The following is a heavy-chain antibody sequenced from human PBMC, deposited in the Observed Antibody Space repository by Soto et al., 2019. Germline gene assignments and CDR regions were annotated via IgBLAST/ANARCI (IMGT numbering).Heavy chain of an antibody. CDR1: GDSVTSGDYY. Sequence: WETLSLTFSVSGDSVTSGDYYWTWVRQSPGKGLEWIGYIYYSGNTAYNPSLKIRVTISLDTSKNQFSLKLSAVTAADTAIYSCARIIVRGVITYSREFHGMDVWGQGTTVTVSS. CDR2: IYYSGNT. J-gene: IGHJ6*02. CDR3: ARIIVRGVITYSREFHGMDV. D-gene: IGHD3-10*01. V-gene: IGHV4-61*08.